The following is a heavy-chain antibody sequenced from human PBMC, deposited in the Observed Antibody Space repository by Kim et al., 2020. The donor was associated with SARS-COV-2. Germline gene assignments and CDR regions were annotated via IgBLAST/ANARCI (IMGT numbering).Heavy chain of an antibody. Sequence: SETLSLTCTVSGGSVSSGSYYWSWIRQPPGKGLEWIGYIFYSGSTNYNPSLKSRVTISVDTSKNQFSLKLSSVTAAATAVYYCARDGSWEFNYYSGMDVWGQGTTVTVSS. J-gene: IGHJ6*02. V-gene: IGHV4-61*01. CDR1: GGSVSSGSYY. CDR2: IFYSGST. CDR3: ARDGSWEFNYYSGMDV. D-gene: IGHD3-10*01.